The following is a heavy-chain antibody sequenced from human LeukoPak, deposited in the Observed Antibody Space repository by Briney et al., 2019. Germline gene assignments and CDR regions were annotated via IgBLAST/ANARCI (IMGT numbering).Heavy chain of an antibody. CDR1: GFSLTTRGAG. CDR2: IYWDDDK. D-gene: IGHD5-18*01. CDR3: AHRRMDTSIS. Sequence: SGPTLLKPTQTLTLTFTFSGFSLTTRGAGVGWIRQPPGKALERLAHIYWDDDKLYTPSLKSRLTITKDTSKNQVVLTMTNMDPVDTATYYCAHRRMDTSISWGQGTLVTVSA. V-gene: IGHV2-5*02. J-gene: IGHJ4*02.